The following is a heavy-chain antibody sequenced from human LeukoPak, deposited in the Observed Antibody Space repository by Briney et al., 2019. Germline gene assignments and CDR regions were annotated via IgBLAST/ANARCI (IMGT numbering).Heavy chain of an antibody. CDR3: AKPGEPSNYYFDY. D-gene: IGHD1-14*01. V-gene: IGHV3-23*01. J-gene: IGHJ4*02. Sequence: GGSLRLSCAASGFTFSSYAMSWVRQAPGKGLEWGSAICGSGGSTYYADSVKGRFTISRDNSKNTLYLQMNSLRAEDTALYYCAKPGEPSNYYFDYWGQGALVTVSS. CDR2: ICGSGGST. CDR1: GFTFSSYA.